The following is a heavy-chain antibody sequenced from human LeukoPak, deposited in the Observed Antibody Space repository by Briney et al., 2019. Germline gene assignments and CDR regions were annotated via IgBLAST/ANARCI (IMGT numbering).Heavy chain of an antibody. Sequence: GASLRLSCAASGFTFSSYAMSWVRQAPGKGLEWVSPISGSGGTTYYADSVKGRFTISRDNSKNTLFLQMNSLRAEDTAVYYCAKDGLVVAATTRYNWFDPWGQGALVTVSS. CDR2: ISGSGGTT. J-gene: IGHJ5*02. CDR1: GFTFSSYA. D-gene: IGHD2-15*01. V-gene: IGHV3-23*01. CDR3: AKDGLVVAATTRYNWFDP.